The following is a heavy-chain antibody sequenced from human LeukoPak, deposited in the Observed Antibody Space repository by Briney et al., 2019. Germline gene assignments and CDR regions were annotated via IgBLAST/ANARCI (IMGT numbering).Heavy chain of an antibody. CDR3: AREYNWNTYYYFDY. CDR1: GFTFSSYG. V-gene: IGHV3-33*01. J-gene: IGHJ4*02. CDR2: IWYDGSNK. Sequence: PGGSLRLSCAASGFTFSSYGMPWVRQAPDKGLEWVAVIWYDGSNKYYADSVKGRFTISRDNSKNTLYLQMNSLRAEDTAVYYCAREYNWNTYYYFDYWGQGTLVTVSS. D-gene: IGHD1/OR15-1a*01.